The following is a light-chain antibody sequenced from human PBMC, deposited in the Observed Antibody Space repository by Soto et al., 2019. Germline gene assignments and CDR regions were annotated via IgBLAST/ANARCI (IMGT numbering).Light chain of an antibody. J-gene: IGLJ2*01. CDR3: SSYTTNSPPVV. CDR1: SSDVGGYDY. CDR2: EVS. Sequence: QSALTQPASVSGSPGQSITISCTGTSSDVGGYDYVSWYQLHPGKAPKLMVFEVSNRPSGVSYRFSGSKSGNTASLTISGLQAEDEADYYCSSYTTNSPPVVFGGGTKLTVL. V-gene: IGLV2-14*01.